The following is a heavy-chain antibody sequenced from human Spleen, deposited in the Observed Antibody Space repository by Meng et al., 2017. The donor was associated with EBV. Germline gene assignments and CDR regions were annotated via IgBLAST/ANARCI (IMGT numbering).Heavy chain of an antibody. D-gene: IGHD2-15*01. CDR2: INHSGST. CDR3: ARGYCSGGSCYYGY. Sequence: QVQLQQLGAGLLKPSETLSLICAVYGGSFSGYYWSWIRQPPGKGLEWIGEINHSGSTNYNPSLKSRVTISVDTSKNQFSLKLSSVTAADTAVYYCARGYCSGGSCYYGYWGQGTMVTV. V-gene: IGHV4-34*01. CDR1: GGSFSGYY. J-gene: IGHJ4*02.